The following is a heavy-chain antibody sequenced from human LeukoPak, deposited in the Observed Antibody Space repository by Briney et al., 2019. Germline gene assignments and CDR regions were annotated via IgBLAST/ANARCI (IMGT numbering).Heavy chain of an antibody. V-gene: IGHV3-11*04. D-gene: IGHD4-17*01. CDR3: ARDSWVTIDDVFDY. CDR1: GFTFSDYY. Sequence: PGGSLRLSCAASGFTFSDYYMSWIRQAPGKGLEWISYISGSSSTIDYADSVKGRFTISRDNAKNSLYLQMNSLTAEDTAVYYCARDSWVTIDDVFDYWGQGTQVTVSS. CDR2: ISGSSSTI. J-gene: IGHJ4*02.